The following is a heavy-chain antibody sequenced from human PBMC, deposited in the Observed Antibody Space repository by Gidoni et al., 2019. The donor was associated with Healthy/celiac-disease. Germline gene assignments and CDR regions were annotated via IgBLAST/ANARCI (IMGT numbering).Heavy chain of an antibody. Sequence: QLQLQESGPGLVKPSETLSLTCTVSGGSISSSSYYWGWIRQPPGKGLEWIGSIYYSGSTYYNPSLKSRVTISVDTSKNQFSLKLSSVTAADTAVYYCARSIAVAGTGHELDYWGQGTLVTVSS. CDR3: ARSIAVAGTGHELDY. CDR2: IYYSGST. CDR1: GGSISSSSYY. D-gene: IGHD6-19*01. V-gene: IGHV4-39*01. J-gene: IGHJ4*02.